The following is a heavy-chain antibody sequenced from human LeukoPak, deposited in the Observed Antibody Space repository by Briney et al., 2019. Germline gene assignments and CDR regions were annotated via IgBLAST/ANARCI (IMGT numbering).Heavy chain of an antibody. J-gene: IGHJ6*03. Sequence: ASVKVSCKASGYTFTSYYMHWVRQAPGQGLEWMGIINPSGGSTSYAQKFQGRVTMTRDTSTSTVYMELSSLRSEDTAVYYCARDPQYYDFWSGYYNYYMDVWGKGTTVTLSS. CDR2: INPSGGST. CDR1: GYTFTSYY. V-gene: IGHV1-46*03. CDR3: ARDPQYYDFWSGYYNYYMDV. D-gene: IGHD3-3*01.